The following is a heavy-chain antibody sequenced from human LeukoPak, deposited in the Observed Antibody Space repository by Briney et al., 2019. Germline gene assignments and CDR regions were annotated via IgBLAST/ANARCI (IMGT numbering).Heavy chain of an antibody. CDR1: GGSFSGYY. CDR2: NNHSGST. J-gene: IGHJ4*02. V-gene: IGHV4-34*01. Sequence: SETLSLTCAVYGGSFSGYYWSWIRQPPGKGLEWIGENNHSGSTNYNPSLKSRVTISVDTSKNQFSLKLSSVTAADTAVYYCARNSGSYREGYYFDYWGQGTLVTVSS. D-gene: IGHD1-26*01. CDR3: ARNSGSYREGYYFDY.